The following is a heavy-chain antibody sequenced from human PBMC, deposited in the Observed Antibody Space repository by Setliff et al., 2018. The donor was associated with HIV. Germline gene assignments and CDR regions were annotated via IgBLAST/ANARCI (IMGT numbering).Heavy chain of an antibody. D-gene: IGHD3-22*01. CDR2: INTSGTT. Sequence: SETLSLTCAVSGGSISSYYWSWIRQPPGKGLEWIGYINTSGTTNYNPSLRSRVTISVDTSKNQFSLKLSSVTAADTAVYFCARQTYYYDNSGHNWFDPWGQGTLVTVSS. V-gene: IGHV4-4*09. CDR3: ARQTYYYDNSGHNWFDP. CDR1: GGSISSYY. J-gene: IGHJ5*02.